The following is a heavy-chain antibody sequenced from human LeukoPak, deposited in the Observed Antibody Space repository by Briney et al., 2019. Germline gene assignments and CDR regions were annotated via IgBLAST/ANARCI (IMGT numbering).Heavy chain of an antibody. CDR3: AKDQSYSGYDLDYGMDA. V-gene: IGHV3-30*07. Sequence: GGSLRLSCAASGFTFSSYAMHWVRQAPGKGLEWVAVISYDGSNKYYADSVKGRFTISRDNPKNTLYLQMNSLRAEDTAVYYCAKDQSYSGYDLDYGMDAWGQGTTVTVSS. CDR2: ISYDGSNK. CDR1: GFTFSSYA. D-gene: IGHD5-12*01. J-gene: IGHJ6*01.